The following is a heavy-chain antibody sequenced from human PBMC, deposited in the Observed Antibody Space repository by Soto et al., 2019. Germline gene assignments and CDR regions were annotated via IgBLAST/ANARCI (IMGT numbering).Heavy chain of an antibody. J-gene: IGHJ6*02. CDR2: ISAYNGNT. CDR1: GYTFTSYG. Sequence: QVQLVQSGAEVKKSGASVKVSCKASGYTFTSYGISWVRQAPGQGLEWMGWISAYNGNTNYAQKLQGRVTMTTDTSTSTAYMELRSLRSDDTAVYYCARLREYSSSWYRYYYYGMDVWGQGTTVTVSS. D-gene: IGHD6-13*01. V-gene: IGHV1-18*04. CDR3: ARLREYSSSWYRYYYYGMDV.